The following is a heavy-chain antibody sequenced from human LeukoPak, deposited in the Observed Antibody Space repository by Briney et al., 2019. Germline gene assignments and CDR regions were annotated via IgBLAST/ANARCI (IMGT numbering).Heavy chain of an antibody. J-gene: IGHJ5*02. CDR2: IQPDGSEG. CDR1: GFTFSSYW. D-gene: IGHD3-16*01. CDR3: ASQSFAKFDP. Sequence: GGSLRLSCAASGFTFSSYWMSWVRQAPGKGLEWVGNIQPDGSEGYPVDSVKGRFTISRDNARNSLFLQMNSLRVEDTAVYYCASQSFAKFDPCGQGTLVIVSS. V-gene: IGHV3-7*01.